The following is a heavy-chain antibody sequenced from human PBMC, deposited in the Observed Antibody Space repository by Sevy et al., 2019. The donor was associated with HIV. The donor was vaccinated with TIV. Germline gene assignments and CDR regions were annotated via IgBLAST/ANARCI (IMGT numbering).Heavy chain of an antibody. CDR3: VRDLVTWELRDDY. J-gene: IGHJ4*02. CDR1: GFSVSSNY. V-gene: IGHV3-53*01. D-gene: IGHD1-7*01. Sequence: GGSLRLSCEVSGFSVSSNYMNWVRQAPERGPEWVSVIYGSGTTLYADSVRGRFTISRDNSKNTLYLQMNSLRAGDTAVYYCVRDLVTWELRDDYWGQGTLVTVSS. CDR2: IYGSGTT.